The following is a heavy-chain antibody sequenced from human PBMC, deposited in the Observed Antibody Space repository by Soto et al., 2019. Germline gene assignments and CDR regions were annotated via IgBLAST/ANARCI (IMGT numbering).Heavy chain of an antibody. Sequence: VQLVESGGGLVKPGGSLRLSCAASGFTFSSYWMHWVRQVPEKGLVWVSRINSDGSITNYADAVKGRFTISRDNVKNTLYLQMNSLRAEDTAVYYCVRYSRSVGGSYRPDYWGQGTLVTVSS. D-gene: IGHD3-16*02. CDR3: VRYSRSVGGSYRPDY. V-gene: IGHV3-74*02. CDR2: INSDGSIT. J-gene: IGHJ4*02. CDR1: GFTFSSYW.